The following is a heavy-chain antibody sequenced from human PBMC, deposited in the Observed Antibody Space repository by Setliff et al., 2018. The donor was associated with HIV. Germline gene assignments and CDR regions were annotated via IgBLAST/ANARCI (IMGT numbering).Heavy chain of an antibody. J-gene: IGHJ3*02. Sequence: LRLSCAASGFTFSSYGMHWVRQAPGKGLEWVAVISYDGSNKYYADSVKGRFTISRDNSKNTLYLQMNSLRAEDTAVYYCARTGVNYYDSSHDAFDIWGQGTMVT. CDR3: ARTGVNYYDSSHDAFDI. D-gene: IGHD3-22*01. V-gene: IGHV3-30*03. CDR2: ISYDGSNK. CDR1: GFTFSSYG.